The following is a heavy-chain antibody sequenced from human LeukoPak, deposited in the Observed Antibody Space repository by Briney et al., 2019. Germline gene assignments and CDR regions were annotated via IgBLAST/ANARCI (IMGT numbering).Heavy chain of an antibody. CDR3: ARVTPSDAFDI. D-gene: IGHD6-6*01. Sequence: GGSLRLSCAASGFTVSSNYMSWVRQAPGKGLEWVSVIYSGGSTYYADSAKGRFTISRDNSKNTLYLQMNSLRAEDTAVYYCARVTPSDAFDIWGQGTMVTVSS. CDR1: GFTVSSNY. J-gene: IGHJ3*02. CDR2: IYSGGST. V-gene: IGHV3-53*01.